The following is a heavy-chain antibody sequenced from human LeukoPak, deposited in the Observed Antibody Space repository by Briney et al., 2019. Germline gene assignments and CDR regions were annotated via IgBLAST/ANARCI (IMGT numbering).Heavy chain of an antibody. J-gene: IGHJ4*02. CDR3: ARAENCGGDCYPDY. CDR2: ISAYNGNT. Sequence: ASVKVSCKASGGTFSSYAISWVRQAPGQGLEWMGWISAYNGNTNYAQKLQGRVTMTTDTSTSTAYMELRSLRSDDTAVYYCARAENCGGDCYPDYWGQGTLVTVSS. V-gene: IGHV1-18*01. D-gene: IGHD2-21*02. CDR1: GGTFSSYA.